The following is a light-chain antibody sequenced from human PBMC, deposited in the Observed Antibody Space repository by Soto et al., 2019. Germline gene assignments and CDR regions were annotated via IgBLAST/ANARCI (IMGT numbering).Light chain of an antibody. J-gene: IGLJ3*02. CDR3: QSYDSSLSVV. CDR1: SSNIGAGYD. Sequence: QSVLTQPPSVSGAPGQRVTISCTGSSSNIGAGYDVHWYQQLPVTAPKLLIYGNSNRPSGVPDRFSGSKSGTSASLAITGLRAEDEADYYCQSYDSSLSVVFGGGTKLTVL. CDR2: GNS. V-gene: IGLV1-40*01.